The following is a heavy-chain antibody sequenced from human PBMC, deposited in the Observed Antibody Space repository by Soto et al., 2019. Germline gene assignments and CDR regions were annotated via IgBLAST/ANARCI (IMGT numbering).Heavy chain of an antibody. Sequence: QVQLVQSGAEVKKPGASVKVSCKVSGYTLTELSMHWVRQAPGKGLEWMGGFDPEDGETIYAQKFQGRVTMTEDTSTDTAYMELSSLSAEDTAVYYCATVGPSGSYFIRFDPWGQGTLVTVSS. CDR2: FDPEDGET. V-gene: IGHV1-24*01. CDR1: GYTLTELS. D-gene: IGHD3-10*01. J-gene: IGHJ5*02. CDR3: ATVGPSGSYFIRFDP.